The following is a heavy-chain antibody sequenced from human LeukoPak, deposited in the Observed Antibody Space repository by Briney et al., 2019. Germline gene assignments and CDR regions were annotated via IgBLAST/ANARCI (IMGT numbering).Heavy chain of an antibody. J-gene: IGHJ5*02. Sequence: GGSLRLSYAASGFTFSSYWMSWVRQAPGKGLEWVANIKQDGSEKYNVDSVKGRFTISRDNAKNSLYLQMNSLRAEDTAVYYCARDPLRVVVVAATHWFDPWGQGTLVTVS. CDR1: GFTFSSYW. CDR3: ARDPLRVVVVAATHWFDP. V-gene: IGHV3-7*01. CDR2: IKQDGSEK. D-gene: IGHD2-15*01.